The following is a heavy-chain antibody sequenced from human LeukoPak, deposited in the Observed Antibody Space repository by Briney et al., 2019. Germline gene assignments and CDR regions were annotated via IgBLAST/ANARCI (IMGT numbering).Heavy chain of an antibody. J-gene: IGHJ4*02. Sequence: GGSLRLSCAASGFTFSSYSMNWVRQAPGEGLEWASSISSSSSYIYYADSVKGRFTISRDNAKNSLYLQMNSLRAEDTAVYYCARGQTAMVTGDFDYWGRGTLVTVSS. CDR3: ARGQTAMVTGDFDY. CDR2: ISSSSSYI. V-gene: IGHV3-21*01. CDR1: GFTFSSYS. D-gene: IGHD5-18*01.